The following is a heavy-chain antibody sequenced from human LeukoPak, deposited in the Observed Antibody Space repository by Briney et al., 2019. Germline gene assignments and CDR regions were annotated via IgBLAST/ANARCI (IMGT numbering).Heavy chain of an antibody. D-gene: IGHD3-10*01. Sequence: GGSLRLSCAASGFIFSNYSMNWVRQAPGKGLEWVSYISRTNTIYYADSVKGRFTISRDNAKNSLYLQMNSLRAEDTAMYYCARAPRAPTPGYWGQGTLVTVSS. CDR2: ISRTNTI. V-gene: IGHV3-48*01. J-gene: IGHJ4*02. CDR1: GFIFSNYS. CDR3: ARAPRAPTPGY.